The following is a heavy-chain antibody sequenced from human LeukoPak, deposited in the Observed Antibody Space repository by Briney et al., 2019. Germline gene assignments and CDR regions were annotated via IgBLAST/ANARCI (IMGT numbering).Heavy chain of an antibody. D-gene: IGHD2-2*01. CDR1: GYTFTGYY. V-gene: IGHV1-2*02. J-gene: IGHJ5*02. Sequence: ASVKVSCKASGYTFTGYYMHWVRQAPGQGPEWMGWVNPNSGGTNYAQKFQGRVTMTRDTSISTAYMELSRLRSDDTAVYYCARVATRDIVVVPAATVWFDPWGQGTLVTVSS. CDR2: VNPNSGGT. CDR3: ARVATRDIVVVPAATVWFDP.